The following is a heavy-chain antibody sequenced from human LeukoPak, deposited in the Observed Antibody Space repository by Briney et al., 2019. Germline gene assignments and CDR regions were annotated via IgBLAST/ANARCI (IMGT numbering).Heavy chain of an antibody. V-gene: IGHV3-15*01. CDR1: GFTFSNAW. CDR2: IKTKTDGGTT. J-gene: IGHJ4*02. D-gene: IGHD3-10*01. Sequence: NPGGSLRLSCAASGFTFSNAWMSWVRQAPGKGLEWVGRIKTKTDGGTTDYAAPVKGRFTISRDDSKNTLYLLMNSLKTEDTAVYYCTIMRVGLFDYWGQGTLVTVSS. CDR3: TIMRVGLFDY.